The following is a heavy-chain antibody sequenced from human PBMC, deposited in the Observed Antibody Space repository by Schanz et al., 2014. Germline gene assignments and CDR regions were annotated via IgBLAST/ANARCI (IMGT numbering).Heavy chain of an antibody. CDR1: GFTFRDYY. J-gene: IGHJ6*02. D-gene: IGHD2-2*01. V-gene: IGHV3-11*01. Sequence: QVQLVESGGGLVKPGGSLRLSCAASGFTFRDYYMSWIRQAPGKGLEWVSGISGGGGTRNYADSVKGRFTVFRDNSKRTLYLEINDPRAEDTAVYYCAKDSCSSTTCYGYGMDVWGQGSTVTVSS. CDR2: ISGGGGTR. CDR3: AKDSCSSTTCYGYGMDV.